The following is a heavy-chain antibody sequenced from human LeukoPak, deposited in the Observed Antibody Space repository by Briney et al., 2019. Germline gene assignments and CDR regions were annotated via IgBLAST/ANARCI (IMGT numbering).Heavy chain of an antibody. CDR3: AILDTSAGNYYFGF. CDR2: IYYSGST. Sequence: SETLSLTCTVSGGSISSYYWSWIRQPPGKGLEWIGYIYYSGSTNYDPSLKSRVTISVDTSKNQFSLKLSSVTAADTAVYYCAILDTSAGNYYFGFWGQGALVTVSS. V-gene: IGHV4-59*01. D-gene: IGHD1-7*01. CDR1: GGSISSYY. J-gene: IGHJ4*02.